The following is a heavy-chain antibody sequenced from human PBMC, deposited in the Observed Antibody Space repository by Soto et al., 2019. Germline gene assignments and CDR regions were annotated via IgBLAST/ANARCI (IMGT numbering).Heavy chain of an antibody. Sequence: SGFPFRNYGMNWVRQAPGKGLEWVSYIGIGSSTKYYADSVKGRFTISRDNAKNSLYLQMNSLRAEDTAVYYCARGDYYDTSGPFSDAFDIWGQGTMVTVSS. J-gene: IGHJ3*02. D-gene: IGHD3-22*01. V-gene: IGHV3-48*04. CDR2: IGIGSSTK. CDR1: GFPFRNYG. CDR3: ARGDYYDTSGPFSDAFDI.